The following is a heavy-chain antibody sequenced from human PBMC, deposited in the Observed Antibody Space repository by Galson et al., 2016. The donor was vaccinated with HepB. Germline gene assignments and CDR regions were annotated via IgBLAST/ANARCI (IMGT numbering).Heavy chain of an antibody. D-gene: IGHD3-10*01. J-gene: IGHJ6*02. CDR2: IDRDDDK. V-gene: IGHV2-70*01. CDR1: GFSLNTRGMC. CDR3: ARIQVTVIRGLKSYYYGMDV. Sequence: PALVKPTQTLTLTCTFSGFSLNTRGMCVSWIRQPPGKALEWLSLIDRDDDKYYSTSLKTRLTITKDTSKNQVVLTMTNMDPVDTATYYCARIQVTVIRGLKSYYYGMDVWGQGTTVTVSS.